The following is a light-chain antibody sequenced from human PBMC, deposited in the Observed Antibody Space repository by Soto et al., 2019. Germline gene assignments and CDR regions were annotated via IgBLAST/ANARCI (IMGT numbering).Light chain of an antibody. CDR3: KSYAGSNTYV. J-gene: IGLJ1*01. Sequence: QSALTQPPSASGSPGQSVTISCTGTKSDIGVYDFVSWYQHHPGKAPRLIIYEVVQRPSGVPDRFSGSKSGNTASLTVSGLQDADEADYFCKSYAGSNTYVFGRGTKVTVL. CDR1: KSDIGVYDF. V-gene: IGLV2-8*01. CDR2: EVV.